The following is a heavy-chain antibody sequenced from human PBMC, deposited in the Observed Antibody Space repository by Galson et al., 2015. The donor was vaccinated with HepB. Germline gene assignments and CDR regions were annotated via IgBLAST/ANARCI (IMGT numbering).Heavy chain of an antibody. J-gene: IGHJ4*02. CDR1: GFTFSNYG. CDR2: IRYDGNNK. V-gene: IGHV3-30*02. D-gene: IGHD3-10*01. CDR3: AKDSLYGSGSYEYYLDY. Sequence: SLRLSCAASGFTFSNYGMHWVRQAPGKGLEWVAFIRYDGNNKYYADSVKGRFTISRDYSKNTLYLQMEGLRAEDAAVYYCAKDSLYGSGSYEYYLDYWGQGTLVTVSS.